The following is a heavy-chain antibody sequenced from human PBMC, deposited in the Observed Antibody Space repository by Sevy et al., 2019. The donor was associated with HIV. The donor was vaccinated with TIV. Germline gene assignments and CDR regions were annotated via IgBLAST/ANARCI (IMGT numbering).Heavy chain of an antibody. CDR2: IKQDGTGE. D-gene: IGHD6-19*01. CDR1: GFTFSRHY. J-gene: IGHJ4*02. CDR3: GRGRGWLTDY. V-gene: IGHV3-7*04. Sequence: GGSLRLSCAVSGFTFSRHYMTWVRQAPGKGLEWVANIKQDGTGEYYVDSVKGRFTISRDNAKNSLYLQMNSLRGGDTVVYYWGRGRGWLTDYWGQGTLVTVSS.